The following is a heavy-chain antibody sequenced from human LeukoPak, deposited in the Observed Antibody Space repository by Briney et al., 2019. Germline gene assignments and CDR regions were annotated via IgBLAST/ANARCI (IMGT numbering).Heavy chain of an antibody. CDR1: GGSISSSTW. J-gene: IGHJ4*02. Sequence: SGTLSLTCAVSGGSISSSTWWSWVRQPPGGGLEWIGEIYHSGSTNYNPSLKSRLTISVDKSKNQFSLKLTSVTAADTAVYYCASVHTAMVTFDYWGQGTLVTVSS. V-gene: IGHV4-4*02. CDR3: ASVHTAMVTFDY. CDR2: IYHSGST. D-gene: IGHD5-18*01.